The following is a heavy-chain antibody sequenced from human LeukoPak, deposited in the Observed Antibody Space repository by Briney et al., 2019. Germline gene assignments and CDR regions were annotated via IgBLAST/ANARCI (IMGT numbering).Heavy chain of an antibody. CDR1: GGSISSYY. D-gene: IGHD6-19*01. CDR2: IYYSGST. Sequence: PSETLSLTCTVSGGSISSYYWSGIRQPPGKGLEWIGYIYYSGSTNYNPSLKSRVTISVDTSKNQFSLKLSSVTAADTAVYYCARSQGGWYDYWGQGTLVTVPS. J-gene: IGHJ4*02. V-gene: IGHV4-59*01. CDR3: ARSQGGWYDY.